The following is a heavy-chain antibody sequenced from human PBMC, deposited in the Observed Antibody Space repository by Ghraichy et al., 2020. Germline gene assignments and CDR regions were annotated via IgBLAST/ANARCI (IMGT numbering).Heavy chain of an antibody. Sequence: GGSLRLSCAASGFSFTDYWMHWVRQTPGRGLEWVSHLNIDGTTVNYADSVKGRFTISRDNAKNTMYLQMKSLTVEDTAVYYCVRSYKDGLRHFDYWGQGTLVTVSS. V-gene: IGHV3-74*01. J-gene: IGHJ4*02. CDR1: GFSFTDYW. D-gene: IGHD1-14*01. CDR3: VRSYKDGLRHFDY. CDR2: LNIDGTTV.